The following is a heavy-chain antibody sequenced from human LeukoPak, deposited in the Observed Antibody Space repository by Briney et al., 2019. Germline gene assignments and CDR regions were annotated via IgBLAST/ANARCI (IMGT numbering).Heavy chain of an antibody. D-gene: IGHD1-14*01. CDR1: GFTFSSYS. V-gene: IGHV3-48*02. CDR2: ISSGGSTI. J-gene: IGHJ4*02. Sequence: PGGSLRLSCAASGFTFSSYSMNWVRQAPGKGLEWVSYISSGGSTIYYADSVRGRLTISRDTAKNSLYLEMNSLRDEDTAMYYCVRGDQEASEPAFDYWGQGTLVTVSS. CDR3: VRGDQEASEPAFDY.